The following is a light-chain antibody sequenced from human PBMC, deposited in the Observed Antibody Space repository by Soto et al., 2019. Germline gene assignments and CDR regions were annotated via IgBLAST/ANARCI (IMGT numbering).Light chain of an antibody. J-gene: IGKJ5*01. CDR1: QSVSSTY. CDR3: QQYGSSPIT. V-gene: IGKV3-20*01. Sequence: EIVLTQSPGTLSLSPGERATLSCRASQSVSSTYLAWYQQRPGQAPRLLIYGASSRATGIPDGFSGSGSGTDFTLTFSRLEPEDSAVYYCQQYGSSPITFGQGTRLEIK. CDR2: GAS.